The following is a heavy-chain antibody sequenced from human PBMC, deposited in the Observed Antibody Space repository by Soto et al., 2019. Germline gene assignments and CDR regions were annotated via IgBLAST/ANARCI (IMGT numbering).Heavy chain of an antibody. CDR3: ARDGLDYYGLDV. CDR2: ISSTGGTV. CDR1: GFTLSDYY. V-gene: IGHV3-11*01. J-gene: IGHJ6*02. Sequence: GGSLRLSCAASGFTLSDYYMTWVRQTPGKGLEWISYISSTGGTVHYADSVKGRFTIPRDNIKNSLFLQMTSLRDEDTAVYYCARDGLDYYGLDVWGQGTTVTVSS.